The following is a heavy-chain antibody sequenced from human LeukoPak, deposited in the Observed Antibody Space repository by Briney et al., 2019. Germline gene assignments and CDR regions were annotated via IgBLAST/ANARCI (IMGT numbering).Heavy chain of an antibody. CDR3: ARELISSRAAFDT. Sequence: PSETLSPTCAVYGGSLNDHLWSWIRQPPGQGLEWIGEVGHSGTTNYNPSLKSRVTISVDTSKSQFSLKLTSVTAADTAVYYCARELISSRAAFDTWGQGTVVTVSS. V-gene: IGHV4-34*01. D-gene: IGHD3-10*01. CDR2: VGHSGTT. CDR1: GGSLNDHL. J-gene: IGHJ3*02.